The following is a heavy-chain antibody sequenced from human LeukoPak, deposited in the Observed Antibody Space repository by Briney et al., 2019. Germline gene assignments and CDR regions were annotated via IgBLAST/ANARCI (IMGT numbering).Heavy chain of an antibody. CDR3: ARCRVSEWFDP. V-gene: IGHV2-5*01. Sequence: SGPTLVKPTQTLTLTCTFSGFSLSTTGVGVGWIRQPPGKALEWLALTSWNDDKRYTPSLKSRLTISKDTTKHQVVLTMTNMDPVDTATYYCARCRVSEWFDPWGQGTLVTVSS. D-gene: IGHD6-6*01. J-gene: IGHJ5*02. CDR1: GFSLSTTGVG. CDR2: TSWNDDK.